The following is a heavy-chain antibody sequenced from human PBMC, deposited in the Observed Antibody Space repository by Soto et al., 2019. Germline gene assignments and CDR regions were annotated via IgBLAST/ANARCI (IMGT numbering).Heavy chain of an antibody. D-gene: IGHD1-26*01. Sequence: SETLSLTCTVSGGSIRSHYWNWIRQPPGKGLEWIGYIDDSGSTKYNPSLKSRVTISVDTSKNQFSLKLNSVTAADTAIYYCARDYSGSYYSFWFDPWGQGAQVTVSS. CDR2: IDDSGST. CDR1: GGSIRSHY. V-gene: IGHV4-59*11. J-gene: IGHJ5*02. CDR3: ARDYSGSYYSFWFDP.